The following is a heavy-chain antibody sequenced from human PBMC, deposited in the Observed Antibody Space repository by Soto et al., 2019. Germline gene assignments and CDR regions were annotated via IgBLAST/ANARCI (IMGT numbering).Heavy chain of an antibody. V-gene: IGHV4-34*01. J-gene: IGHJ6*02. Sequence: QVQLQQWGAGLLKPSETVSLTCAVYGGSLSGYSWSWISQPPGKGLEWIGEINHSGSTNYNPSLKTRVTISVDTSKNQFSLKLSSVTAADTAVYYCARELGYCSSTSCSGMDYYYGMDVWGQGTTVTVSS. CDR2: INHSGST. D-gene: IGHD2-2*01. CDR3: ARELGYCSSTSCSGMDYYYGMDV. CDR1: GGSLSGYS.